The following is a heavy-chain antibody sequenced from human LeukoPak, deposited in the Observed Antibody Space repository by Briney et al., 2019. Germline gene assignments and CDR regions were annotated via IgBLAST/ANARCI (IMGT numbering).Heavy chain of an antibody. CDR1: GYTFTGYY. V-gene: IGHV1-8*02. D-gene: IGHD6-19*01. CDR2: MNPNSGNT. J-gene: IGHJ4*02. Sequence: ASVKVSCKASGYTFTGYYMHWVRQAPGQGLEWMGWMNPNSGNTGYAQKFQGRVTMTRNTSISTAYMELSSLRSEDTAVYYCASQTSSGHDYWGQGTLVTVSS. CDR3: ASQTSSGHDY.